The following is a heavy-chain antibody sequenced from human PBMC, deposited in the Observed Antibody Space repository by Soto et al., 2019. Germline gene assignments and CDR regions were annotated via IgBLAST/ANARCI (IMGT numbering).Heavy chain of an antibody. CDR1: GFIFNNAW. CDR3: TTACGTTCYWSCYGMDV. CDR2: IKSKGDGGTT. J-gene: IGHJ6*02. Sequence: EVQLVESGGGLVKPGGSLRLSCEASGFIFNNAWMNWVRQSPGKGLEWVGHIKSKGDGGTTDYAAPVKGRFIISRYDSKKTLYLQMDSLKTEDTAVYYCTTACGTTCYWSCYGMDVGGQGTTVTVSS. V-gene: IGHV3-15*01. D-gene: IGHD2-2*01.